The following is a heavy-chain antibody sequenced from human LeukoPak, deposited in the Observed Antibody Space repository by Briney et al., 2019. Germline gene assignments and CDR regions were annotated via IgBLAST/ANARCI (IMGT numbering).Heavy chain of an antibody. J-gene: IGHJ5*02. CDR1: RGSITTSSYY. D-gene: IGHD1-1*01. Sequence: PSETLSLTCTVSRGSITTSSYYWGWVRQPPGKGLEWIGYISYSGSTNFNPSLKSRVTISVDTSKNQFSLKLSSVTAADTAVYYCAREGTAGTNLNWFDPWGQGTLVTVSS. V-gene: IGHV4-61*01. CDR2: ISYSGST. CDR3: AREGTAGTNLNWFDP.